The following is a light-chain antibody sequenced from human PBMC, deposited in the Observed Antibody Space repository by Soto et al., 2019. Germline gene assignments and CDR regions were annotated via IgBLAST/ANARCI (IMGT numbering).Light chain of an antibody. V-gene: IGKV3-20*01. J-gene: IGKJ4*02. CDR1: QSISSSY. CDR2: GAS. CDR3: QQYASSPT. Sequence: EIVLTQSPGTLSLSPGERATLSCRASQSISSSYLAWYQQKPGQAPRLLIYGASSRATGIPDRFSGSGSGTELTLTISRLEPEDFAVYYCQQYASSPTFGGGTKVEIK.